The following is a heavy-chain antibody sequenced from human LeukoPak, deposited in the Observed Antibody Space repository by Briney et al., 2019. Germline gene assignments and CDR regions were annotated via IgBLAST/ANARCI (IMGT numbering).Heavy chain of an antibody. CDR1: GFTLSSYA. Sequence: GGSLRLSCAASGFTLSSYAMCWVRQAPGKGLEWVSATSGSGGSTYYADSVKGRFTISRDNSKSTLYLQTNSLRAEDTAVYYCAKGRLSGVVVAGYGMDVWGQGTTITVSS. CDR2: TSGSGGST. V-gene: IGHV3-23*01. CDR3: AKGRLSGVVVAGYGMDV. J-gene: IGHJ6*02. D-gene: IGHD6-19*01.